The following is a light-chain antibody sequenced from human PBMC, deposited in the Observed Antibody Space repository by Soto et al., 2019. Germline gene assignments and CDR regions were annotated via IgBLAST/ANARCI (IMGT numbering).Light chain of an antibody. CDR1: SSNIGAGYD. Sequence: QSVLTQPPSVSGAPGQRVTISCTGSSSNIGAGYDVHWYQQLPGKAPKLLIYGNDNRPSGVPERFSGSKSGTSASLAITGLRADDEADYYCQSYGSSPSANFVFVTGTKVTVL. CDR2: GND. V-gene: IGLV1-40*01. CDR3: QSYGSSPSANFV. J-gene: IGLJ1*01.